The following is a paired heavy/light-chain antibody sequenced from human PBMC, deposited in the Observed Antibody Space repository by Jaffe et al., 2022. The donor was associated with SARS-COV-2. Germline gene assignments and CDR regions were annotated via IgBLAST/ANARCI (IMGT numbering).Heavy chain of an antibody. D-gene: IGHD4-17*01. V-gene: IGHV3-33*01. CDR1: GFTFSSFG. Sequence: QVQLVESGGGVVQPGRSLRLSCAASGFTFSSFGMHWVRQAPGKGLDWVALIWYDGSKTHHEDSVKGRFTISRDNAKNTLYLQMDSLRAEDTAVYYCARFYGDNGLDVWGQGTTVTVSS. J-gene: IGHJ6*02. CDR2: IWYDGSKT. CDR3: ARFYGDNGLDV.
Light chain of an antibody. CDR1: QGISNY. J-gene: IGKJ3*01. V-gene: IGKV1-27*01. CDR3: QKSDSAPVT. Sequence: DIQMTQSPSSLSASVGDRVTITCRASQGISNYLAWYQQKAGKAPKLVIYAASTLQAGVPSRFSGSGSGTDFTLTINSLQPEDVATYYCQKSDSAPVTFGPGTKVDLK. CDR2: AAS.